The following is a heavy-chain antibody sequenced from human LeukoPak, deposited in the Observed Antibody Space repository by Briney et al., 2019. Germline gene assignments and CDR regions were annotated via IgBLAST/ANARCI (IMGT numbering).Heavy chain of an antibody. CDR2: IYCSGST. V-gene: IGHV4-31*03. Sequence: PLQTPSLTCIVPGGSISGGGYYWSSIRHHPGKGLEWIGYIYCSGSTYYTPSLKSRVTISVGKSKNQFSLKLSSVTAADTAVYYCAREYAAGNWLDPWGQGTLVTVSS. J-gene: IGHJ5*02. CDR3: AREYAAGNWLDP. CDR1: GGSISGGGYY.